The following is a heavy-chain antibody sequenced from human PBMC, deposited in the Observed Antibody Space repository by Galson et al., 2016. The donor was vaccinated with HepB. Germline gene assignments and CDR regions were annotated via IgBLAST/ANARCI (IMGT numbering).Heavy chain of an antibody. J-gene: IGHJ3*01. V-gene: IGHV3-48*02. CDR2: ISTTVRTI. D-gene: IGHD6-6*01. CDR3: ARELVRSAFDL. Sequence: SLRLSCAGSGFAFGTYGINWVRQAPGKGLQWISYISTTVRTIYYADAVVGRFTISRDNAKNSVYLQMNSLRDDDTAVYYCARELVRSAFDLWGQGTMVTVSS. CDR1: GFAFGTYG.